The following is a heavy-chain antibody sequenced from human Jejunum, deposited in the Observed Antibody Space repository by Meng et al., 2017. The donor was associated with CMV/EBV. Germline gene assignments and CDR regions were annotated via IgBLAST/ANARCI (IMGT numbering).Heavy chain of an antibody. CDR1: GYTFTNYD. J-gene: IGHJ4*02. Sequence: SGYTFTNYDMHWVRQAPGQGLEWMGWTNPNNGATNYARKFQGRVTMTRDTSISTAYMELSRLTFDDTAVYYCARRGAREVATIPFDYWGQGTLVTVSS. CDR2: TNPNNGAT. CDR3: ARRGAREVATIPFDY. V-gene: IGHV1-2*02. D-gene: IGHD5-12*01.